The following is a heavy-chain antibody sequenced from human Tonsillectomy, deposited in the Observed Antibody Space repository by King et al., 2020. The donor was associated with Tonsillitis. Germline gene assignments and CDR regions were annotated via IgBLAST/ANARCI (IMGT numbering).Heavy chain of an antibody. CDR1: GLTFDDYA. J-gene: IGHJ6*03. CDR2: FSGDVVRS. CDR3: VKDDQFGQTGYYYMDV. D-gene: IGHD3-10*01. V-gene: IGHV3-43*02. Sequence: VQLVESGGGVVQPGGSLRLSCATSGLTFDDYAMDWVRQAPWNGLDWVSLFSGDVVRSFDDNSVKGRFTISRDNSKNSLYLQMNILRTEDTALYYCVKDDQFGQTGYYYMDVWGKGTTVTVSS.